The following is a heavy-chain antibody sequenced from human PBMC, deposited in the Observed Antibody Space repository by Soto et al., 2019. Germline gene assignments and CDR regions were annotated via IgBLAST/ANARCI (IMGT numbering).Heavy chain of an antibody. CDR2: ISSSSSYT. D-gene: IGHD2-21*02. J-gene: IGHJ4*02. Sequence: GGSLRLSCAASGFTFSDYYMSWIRQAPGKGLEWVSYISSSSSYTNYADSVKGRFTISRSTVYLQMNSLRSEDTAVYYCTRDLFSCGDDCYDDSWGPGTLVTVSS. CDR3: TRDLFSCGDDCYDDS. CDR1: GFTFSDYY. V-gene: IGHV3-11*06.